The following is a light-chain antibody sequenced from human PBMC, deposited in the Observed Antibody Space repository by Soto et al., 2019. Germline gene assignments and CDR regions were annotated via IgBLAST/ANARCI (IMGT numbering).Light chain of an antibody. Sequence: EIVMTQSPATLSVSPGERATLSCRASQNVSNNLAWYQQKPGQAPRLLIYGASTRATGIPARISGSGSGTEFTLTISSLQSEDFAVYYCQQYNNWPRTVGQGTKVDSK. J-gene: IGKJ1*01. CDR2: GAS. CDR3: QQYNNWPRT. V-gene: IGKV3-15*01. CDR1: QNVSNN.